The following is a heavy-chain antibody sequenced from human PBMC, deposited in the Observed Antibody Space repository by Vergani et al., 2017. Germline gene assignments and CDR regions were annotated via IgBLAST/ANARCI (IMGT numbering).Heavy chain of an antibody. V-gene: IGHV1-69*13. Sequence: QVQLVQSGAEVKKPGSSVKVSCKASGGTLSSYAISWVRQAPGQGLEWMGRIIPIFGTAIYAQKFQGRVTITADESTSTAYMELSSLRSEDTAVYYCASTYYDILTGLDYYYYGMDVWGQGTTVTVSS. D-gene: IGHD3-9*01. CDR3: ASTYYDILTGLDYYYYGMDV. J-gene: IGHJ6*02. CDR1: GGTLSSYA. CDR2: IIPIFGTA.